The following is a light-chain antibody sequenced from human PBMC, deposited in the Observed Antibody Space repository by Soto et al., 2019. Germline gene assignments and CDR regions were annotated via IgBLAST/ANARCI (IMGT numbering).Light chain of an antibody. Sequence: EIVLTQSPGTLSLSPGERATLSFRASQSVSSSYLAWYQQKPGQAPRLLIYGASSRATGIPDRFSGSGSGTDFTLTINRLEPEDFVIYYCQQYGSSPWTFGQGTKVDIK. CDR1: QSVSSSY. V-gene: IGKV3-20*01. J-gene: IGKJ1*01. CDR2: GAS. CDR3: QQYGSSPWT.